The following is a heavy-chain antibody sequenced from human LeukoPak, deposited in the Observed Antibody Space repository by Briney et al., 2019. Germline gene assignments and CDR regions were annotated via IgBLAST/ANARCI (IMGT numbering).Heavy chain of an antibody. V-gene: IGHV3-74*01. J-gene: IGHJ4*02. CDR2: INSDGSRT. D-gene: IGHD6-19*01. CDR1: GFTFSSHW. CDR3: ARDRDWYSFDS. Sequence: GGSLRLSCAASGFTFSSHWMHWVRQAPGKGLVWVSRINSDGSRTTYADSVKGRFTISRDNAKNTLYLQMNSLRAEDTAVYYCARDRDWYSFDSWGQGTLVTVSS.